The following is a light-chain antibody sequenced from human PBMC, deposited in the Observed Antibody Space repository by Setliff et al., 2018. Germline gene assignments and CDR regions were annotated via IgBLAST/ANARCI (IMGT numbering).Light chain of an antibody. Sequence: QSALTPPASVSGSPGQSITISCTGTSSDVGGYNYVSWYQQHPGKAPKLMIYEVSKRPSGVPDRFSGSKSGNTASLTVSGLQAEDEADYYCSSYAGSNNYVFGTGTKVTVL. V-gene: IGLV2-8*01. CDR3: SSYAGSNNYV. CDR2: EVS. J-gene: IGLJ1*01. CDR1: SSDVGGYNY.